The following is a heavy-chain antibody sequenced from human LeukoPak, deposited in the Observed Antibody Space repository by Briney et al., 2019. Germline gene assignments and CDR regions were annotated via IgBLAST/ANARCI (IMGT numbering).Heavy chain of an antibody. CDR1: GFTFSSYG. Sequence: GGSLRLSCAASGFTFSSYGMHWVRQAPGKGLEWVAVIWYDGSNKYYADSVKGRFTISRDNSKNTLYLQMNSLRAEDTAVYYCARNHGSYPGDYWGQGTLVTVSS. CDR2: IWYDGSNK. J-gene: IGHJ4*02. CDR3: ARNHGSYPGDY. V-gene: IGHV3-33*01. D-gene: IGHD1-26*01.